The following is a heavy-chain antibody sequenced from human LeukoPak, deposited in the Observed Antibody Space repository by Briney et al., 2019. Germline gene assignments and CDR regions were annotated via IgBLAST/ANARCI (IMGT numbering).Heavy chain of an antibody. V-gene: IGHV5-51*01. Sequence: GESLKISCKGSGYSFTSYWIGWVRQMPGNGLEWMGIIYPGDSDTRYSPSFQGQVTISADKSISTAYLQWSGLKASDTAMYYSARAGYSSGWYDVDYWGQGTLVTVSS. CDR1: GYSFTSYW. J-gene: IGHJ4*02. CDR2: IYPGDSDT. CDR3: ARAGYSSGWYDVDY. D-gene: IGHD6-19*01.